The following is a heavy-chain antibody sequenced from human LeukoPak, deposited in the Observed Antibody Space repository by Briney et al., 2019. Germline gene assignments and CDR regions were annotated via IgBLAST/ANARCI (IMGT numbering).Heavy chain of an antibody. CDR2: INPNSGGT. CDR3: ARGWELLFSDAFDI. V-gene: IGHV1-2*02. J-gene: IGHJ3*02. Sequence: ASVKVSCKASGYTFTGYYMHWVRQAPGQGLEWMGWINPNSGGTNYAQKFQGRVTMTRDTPISTAYMELSRLRSDDTAVYYCARGWELLFSDAFDIWGQGTMVTVSS. D-gene: IGHD1-26*01. CDR1: GYTFTGYY.